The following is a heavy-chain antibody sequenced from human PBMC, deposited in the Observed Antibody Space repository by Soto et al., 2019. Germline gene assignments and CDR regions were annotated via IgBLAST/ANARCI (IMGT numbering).Heavy chain of an antibody. J-gene: IGHJ4*02. V-gene: IGHV4-38-2*01. CDR2: IYHSGST. D-gene: IGHD5-12*01. CDR3: ARGGPDIYYFDC. Sequence: PSETLSLTCAVSGYSISSGYYWGWIRQPPGKGLEWIGSIYHSGSTYYNPSLQSRVTISVATSKNQLSLRLSSVTAADTAVYYCARGGPDIYYFDCWGQGTLVTVSS. CDR1: GYSISSGYY.